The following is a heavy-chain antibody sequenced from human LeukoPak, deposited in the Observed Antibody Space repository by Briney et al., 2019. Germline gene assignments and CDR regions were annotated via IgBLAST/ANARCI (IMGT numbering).Heavy chain of an antibody. CDR2: ISTSSSTI. D-gene: IGHD3-3*01. CDR1: GFTFSYYS. Sequence: GGSLRLSCAVSGFTFSYYSMNWVRQAPGERLEWGSYISTSSSTIYYADSVKVRFTISRYNDKNSLYLQMNSLRAEDTAVYYCARRRFLEWSYYYYYMDVWGKGTTVTVSS. CDR3: ARRRFLEWSYYYYYMDV. V-gene: IGHV3-48*04. J-gene: IGHJ6*03.